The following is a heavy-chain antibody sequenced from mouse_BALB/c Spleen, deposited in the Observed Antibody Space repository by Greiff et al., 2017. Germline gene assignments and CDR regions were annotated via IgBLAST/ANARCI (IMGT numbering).Heavy chain of an antibody. CDR1: GYTFTDYE. J-gene: IGHJ3*01. CDR2: IDPETGGT. V-gene: IGHV1-15*01. CDR3: TRPFAY. Sequence: QVQLKESGAELVRPGASVTLSCKASGYTFTDYEMHWVKQTPVHGLEWIGAIDPETGGTAYNQKFKGKATLTADKSSSTAYMELRSLTNEDSAVYYCTRPFAYWGQGTLVTVSA.